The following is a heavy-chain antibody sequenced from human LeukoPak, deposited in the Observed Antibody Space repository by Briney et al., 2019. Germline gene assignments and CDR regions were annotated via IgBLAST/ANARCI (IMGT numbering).Heavy chain of an antibody. CDR2: INHSGST. V-gene: IGHV4-39*07. Sequence: SETLSLTCTVSGGSISSSSYYWGWIRQPPGKGLEWIGEINHSGSTNYNPSLKSRVTISVDTSKNQFSLKLSSVTAADTAVYYCARERGYSGYVYYYYGMDVWGQGTTVTVSS. J-gene: IGHJ6*02. CDR3: ARERGYSGYVYYYYGMDV. D-gene: IGHD5-12*01. CDR1: GGSISSSSYY.